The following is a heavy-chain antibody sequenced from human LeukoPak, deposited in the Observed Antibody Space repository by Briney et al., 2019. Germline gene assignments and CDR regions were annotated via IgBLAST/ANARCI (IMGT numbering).Heavy chain of an antibody. V-gene: IGHV4-39*01. CDR2: IYYSGST. D-gene: IGHD3-22*01. CDR3: ARGVPSYYYDSSGYSFDH. Sequence: SETLSLTCTVSGGSTSSSSYYWGWIRQPPGKGLEWIGSIYYSGSTYYNPSLKSRVTISVDTSKNQFSLKLSSATAADTAVYYCARGVPSYYYDSSGYSFDHWGQGTLVTVSS. CDR1: GGSTSSSSYY. J-gene: IGHJ4*02.